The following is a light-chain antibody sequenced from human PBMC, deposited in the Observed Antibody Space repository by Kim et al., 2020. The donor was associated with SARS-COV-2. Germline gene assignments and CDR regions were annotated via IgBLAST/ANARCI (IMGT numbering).Light chain of an antibody. J-gene: IGKJ4*01. CDR3: QQLNSYPRLT. CDR1: QGISSY. CDR2: AAS. V-gene: IGKV1-9*01. Sequence: DIQLTQSPSFLSASVGDRVTITCRASQGISSYLAWYQQKPGKAPKLLIYAASILQSGVPSRFSGSGSGTEFTLTISSLQPEDFATYYCQQLNSYPRLTFGGGTKLEIK.